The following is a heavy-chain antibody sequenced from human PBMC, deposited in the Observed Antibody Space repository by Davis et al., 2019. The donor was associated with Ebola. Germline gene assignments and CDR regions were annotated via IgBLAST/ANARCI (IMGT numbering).Heavy chain of an antibody. CDR2: MSASGDRT. J-gene: IGHJ5*02. CDR1: GFTFSSYG. D-gene: IGHD2-21*01. Sequence: GESLKISCAASGFTFSSYGMYWVRQAPGKGLQWVSAMSASGDRTYYADSVKGRFTISRDNSQNTLYLQMSSLKTEDTAVYYCTTAHCHNDCYGLNWFDPWGQGTLVTVSS. CDR3: TTAHCHNDCYGLNWFDP. V-gene: IGHV3-23*01.